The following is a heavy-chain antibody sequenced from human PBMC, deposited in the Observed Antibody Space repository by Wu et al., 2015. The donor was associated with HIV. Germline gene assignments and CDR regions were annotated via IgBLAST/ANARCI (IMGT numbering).Heavy chain of an antibody. CDR1: APSPIML. V-gene: IGHV1-69*12. CDR2: IIPISRTV. CDR3: ARDSSVVLIMYAFDM. Sequence: QLXQSGLSEEAWVLGESLLQGSEAPSPIMLSNWVATGPSDKGLSGVGGIIPISRTVNYGQKFQGRVTITADEFTNTVYMELRSLRSDDTAIYYCARDSSVVLIMYAFDMWGQGTLVTVSS. J-gene: IGHJ3*02. D-gene: IGHD3-3*01.